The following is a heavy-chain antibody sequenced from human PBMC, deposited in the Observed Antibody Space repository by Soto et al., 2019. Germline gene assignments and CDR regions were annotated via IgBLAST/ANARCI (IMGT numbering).Heavy chain of an antibody. Sequence: PGGSLRLSCAASGFTFSSYSMNWVRQAPGKGLEWVSYISSSSSTIYYADSVKGRFTISRDNAKNSLYLQMNSLRDEDTAVYYCARDPYVGATPPSWFDPWGQGTLVTVS. CDR2: ISSSSSTI. CDR3: ARDPYVGATPPSWFDP. V-gene: IGHV3-48*02. CDR1: GFTFSSYS. J-gene: IGHJ5*02. D-gene: IGHD1-26*01.